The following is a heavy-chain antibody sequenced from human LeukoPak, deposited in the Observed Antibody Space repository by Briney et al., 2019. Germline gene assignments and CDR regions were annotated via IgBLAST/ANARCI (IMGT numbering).Heavy chain of an antibody. CDR2: IYYSGST. J-gene: IGHJ4*02. CDR3: ARDGPYYYDSSGYSFDY. D-gene: IGHD3-22*01. V-gene: IGHV4-39*07. CDR1: ADSISSSSSY. Sequence: SETLSLTCTVSADSISSSSSYWGWIRQPPGKGLEWIRSIYYSGSTYYNPSLKSRVTISVDTSKNQFSLKLSSVTAADTAVYYCARDGPYYYDSSGYSFDYWGQGTLVTVSS.